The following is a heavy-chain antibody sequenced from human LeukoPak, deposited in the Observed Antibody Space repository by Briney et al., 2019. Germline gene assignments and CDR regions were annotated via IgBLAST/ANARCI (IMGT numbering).Heavy chain of an antibody. CDR1: GGSISSSSYY. D-gene: IGHD6-19*01. CDR2: IYYSGST. J-gene: IGHJ4*02. CDR3: AREDSSGWNRHIDY. Sequence: NPSETLSLTCTVSGGSISSSSYYWGWIRQPPVKGLEWIGSIYYSGSTYYNPSLKSRVTISVDTSKNQFSLRLNSVTAADTAVYFCAREDSSGWNRHIDYWGQGTLVTVSS. V-gene: IGHV4-39*02.